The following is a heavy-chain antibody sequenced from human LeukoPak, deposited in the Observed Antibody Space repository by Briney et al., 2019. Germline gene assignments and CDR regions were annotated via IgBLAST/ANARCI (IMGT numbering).Heavy chain of an antibody. V-gene: IGHV4-39*07. CDR3: ARGPYFDFWSGSVNAFDI. CDR2: INHSGST. D-gene: IGHD3-3*01. CDR1: GGSISSSSYY. J-gene: IGHJ3*02. Sequence: PSETLSLTCTVSGGSISSSSYYWGWIRQPPGKGLEWIGEINHSGSTDYNPSLKSRVTISVDTSKNQFSLKLSSVTAADTAVYYCARGPYFDFWSGSVNAFDIWGQGTMVTVSS.